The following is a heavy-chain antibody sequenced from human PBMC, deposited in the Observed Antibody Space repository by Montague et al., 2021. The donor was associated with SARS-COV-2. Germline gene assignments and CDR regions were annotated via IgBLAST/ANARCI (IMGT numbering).Heavy chain of an antibody. CDR2: ITGTNNGI. Sequence: SLRLSCAGSGFTFSDFYINWVRQAPGKGLEWLSFITGTNNGIRYADSVKGRFTVSRDNAHSSVYLHLDSLTAEDTAVYYCARSLFYGSGGYFDFWGRGTLVAVSS. D-gene: IGHD3-10*01. J-gene: IGHJ4*02. CDR3: ARSLFYGSGGYFDF. CDR1: GFTFSDFY. V-gene: IGHV3-11*03.